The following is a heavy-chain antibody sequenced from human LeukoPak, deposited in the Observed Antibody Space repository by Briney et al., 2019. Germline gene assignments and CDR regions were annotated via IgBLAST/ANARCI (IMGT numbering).Heavy chain of an antibody. V-gene: IGHV4-4*07. Sequence: SETLSLTCTVSGGSISGYFWTWIRQPAGKELEWIGRIYSSGTAYYNPSLESRVTISLDTFNNQFSLRVTSVTAADTAVYYCARGTEKTRISGYYSFDHWGRGTVVTVSS. CDR2: IYSSGTA. J-gene: IGHJ4*03. CDR3: ARGTEKTRISGYYSFDH. CDR1: GGSISGYF. D-gene: IGHD3-22*01.